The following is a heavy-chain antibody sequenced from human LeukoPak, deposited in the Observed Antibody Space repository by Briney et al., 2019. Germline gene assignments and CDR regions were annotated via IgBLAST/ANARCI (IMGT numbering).Heavy chain of an antibody. CDR3: ARGMHYYDSSGYSRWAPLDY. D-gene: IGHD3-22*01. V-gene: IGHV4-34*01. Sequence: SETLSLTCAVYGGSFSGYYWSWIRQPPGKGLEWIGEINHSGSTNYNPSLKSRVTISVDTSKNQFSLKLSSVTAADTAVYYCARGMHYYDSSGYSRWAPLDYWGQGTLVTVSS. CDR1: GGSFSGYY. CDR2: INHSGST. J-gene: IGHJ4*02.